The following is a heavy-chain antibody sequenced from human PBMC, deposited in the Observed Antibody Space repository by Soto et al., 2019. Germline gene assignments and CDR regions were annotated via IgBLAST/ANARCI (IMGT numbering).Heavy chain of an antibody. V-gene: IGHV1-2*04. CDR3: ARGSYYDFWSGPGGYYGMDV. CDR1: GYTFTGYY. CDR2: INLNSGGT. D-gene: IGHD3-3*01. J-gene: IGHJ6*02. Sequence: ASVKVSCKASGYTFTGYYMHWVRQAPGQGLEWMGWINLNSGGTNYAQKFQGWVTMTRDTSISTAYMELSRLRSDDTAVYYCARGSYYDFWSGPGGYYGMDVWGQGTTVTVSS.